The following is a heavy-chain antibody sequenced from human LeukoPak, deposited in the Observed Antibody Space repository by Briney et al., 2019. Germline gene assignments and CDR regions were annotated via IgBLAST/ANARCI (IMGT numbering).Heavy chain of an antibody. D-gene: IGHD3-22*01. CDR3: AKSEGNYYDSSGYHS. V-gene: IGHV3-23*01. J-gene: IGHJ4*02. CDR1: GFTFSSYA. Sequence: PGGSLRLSCAASGFTFSSYAMSWVRQAPGKGLEWVSAISGSGGSTYYADSVKGQFTISRDNSKNTLYLQMNSLRAEDTAVYYCAKSEGNYYDSSGYHSWGQGTLVTVSS. CDR2: ISGSGGST.